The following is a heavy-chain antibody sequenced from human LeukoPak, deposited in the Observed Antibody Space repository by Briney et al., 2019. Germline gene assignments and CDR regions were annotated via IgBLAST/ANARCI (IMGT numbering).Heavy chain of an antibody. CDR2: ISAYNGNT. D-gene: IGHD2-2*01. Sequence: ASVKVSCKASGYTFTSYGISWVRQAPGQGLEWMGWISAYNGNTNYAQKLQDRVTMTTDTSTSTAYMELRSLRSDDTAVYYCASSIVVVPAANAGPYGMDVWGKGTTVTVSS. V-gene: IGHV1-18*04. CDR3: ASSIVVVPAANAGPYGMDV. CDR1: GYTFTSYG. J-gene: IGHJ6*04.